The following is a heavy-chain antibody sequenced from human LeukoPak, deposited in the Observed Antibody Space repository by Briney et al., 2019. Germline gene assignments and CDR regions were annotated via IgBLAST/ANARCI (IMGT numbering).Heavy chain of an antibody. Sequence: GGSLRLSCAASGFTFSSYAMHWVRQAPGKGLEWVTVISYDGSNKYFADSVKGRFTISRDNSKNTLFLQMNSLRAEDTAVNYCARETGSAVGSTDFDYWGQGTLVTVSS. CDR2: ISYDGSNK. D-gene: IGHD4-17*01. V-gene: IGHV3-30-3*01. CDR1: GFTFSSYA. J-gene: IGHJ4*02. CDR3: ARETGSAVGSTDFDY.